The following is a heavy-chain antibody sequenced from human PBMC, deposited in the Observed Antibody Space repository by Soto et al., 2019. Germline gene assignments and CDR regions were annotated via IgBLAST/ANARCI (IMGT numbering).Heavy chain of an antibody. D-gene: IGHD6-25*01. CDR1: SGSLSGCY. CDR3: ARAPQARGSPQTPSDF. V-gene: IGHV4-34*01. J-gene: IGHJ4*02. CDR2: ISPSGTT. Sequence: PSETLSLTWSVYSGSLSGCYWSWSRQPPGKGLEWIGEISPSGTTNYSPSLKSRVSISVDTSKNQFSLNLTSLTAADTAVYYCARAPQARGSPQTPSDFSGQGPLVT.